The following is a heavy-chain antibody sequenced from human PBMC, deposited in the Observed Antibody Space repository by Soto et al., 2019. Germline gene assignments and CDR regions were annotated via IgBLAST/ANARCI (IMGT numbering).Heavy chain of an antibody. Sequence: ASVKVSCKASGYIFTTYALHWVRQAPGQRLEWMGWIHAGKGNTKYSQKFQDRVTITRDTSASVAYMELSSLASEDTAVYYCARSEVIPEGCDYWGQGTLVTVSS. CDR1: GYIFTTYA. J-gene: IGHJ4*02. V-gene: IGHV1-3*01. CDR3: ARSEVIPEGCDY. D-gene: IGHD3-16*02. CDR2: IHAGKGNT.